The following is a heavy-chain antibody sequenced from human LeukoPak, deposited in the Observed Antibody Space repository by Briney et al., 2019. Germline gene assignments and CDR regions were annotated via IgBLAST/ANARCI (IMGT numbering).Heavy chain of an antibody. Sequence: SETLSLTCTVSGGSISNYWSWIRQPPGKGLEWIGYIYYSGSTNYNPSLKSRVTISIDTSKNQFSLKLSSVTAADTALYYCARGITRRRTFDIWGQGTMVTVSS. CDR1: GGSISNY. CDR2: IYYSGST. J-gene: IGHJ3*02. CDR3: ARGITRRRTFDI. V-gene: IGHV4-59*08. D-gene: IGHD3-10*01.